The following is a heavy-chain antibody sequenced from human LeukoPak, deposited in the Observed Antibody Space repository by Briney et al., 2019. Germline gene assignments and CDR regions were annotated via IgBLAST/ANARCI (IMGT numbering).Heavy chain of an antibody. Sequence: GASVKVSCKASGYTFTDRYMHWVRQAPGQGPEWMGWIGPKDGDTKYAQTFQGRVTMTRDTSISAVYMDLSDLGPDDTAVYYCARGRGGGIMLLYDYWGQGTLVTVSS. V-gene: IGHV1-2*02. CDR3: ARGRGGGIMLLYDY. J-gene: IGHJ4*02. CDR2: IGPKDGDT. D-gene: IGHD3-16*01. CDR1: GYTFTDRY.